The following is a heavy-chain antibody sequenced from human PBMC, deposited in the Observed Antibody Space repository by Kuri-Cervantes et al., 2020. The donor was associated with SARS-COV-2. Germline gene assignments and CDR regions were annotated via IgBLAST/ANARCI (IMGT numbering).Heavy chain of an antibody. V-gene: IGHV3-7*01. CDR3: ASITMIVVEWNRLMDV. J-gene: IGHJ6*02. D-gene: IGHD3-22*01. CDR1: GFTFSSYW. Sequence: GESLTLSCAPYGFTFSSYWMRWVRQAPGKGLEWVANIKRDGSEKYYVDSVKGRFTISRDNAKNSLYLEMNSLRDEDTAVYYCASITMIVVEWNRLMDVWDQGPTVTVTS. CDR2: IKRDGSEK.